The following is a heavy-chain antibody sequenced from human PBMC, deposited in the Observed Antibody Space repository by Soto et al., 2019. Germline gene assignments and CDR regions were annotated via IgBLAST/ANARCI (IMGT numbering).Heavy chain of an antibody. CDR1: GFTFSSYS. Sequence: GGSLRLSCAASGFTFSSYSMNWVRQAPGKGLEWVSSISSSSSYIYYADSVKGRFTISRDNAKNSLYLQMNSLRAEDTAVYYCARATGTSYYYDSSGPPFPPAYWGQGTLVTVSS. CDR3: ARATGTSYYYDSSGPPFPPAY. CDR2: ISSSSSYI. D-gene: IGHD3-22*01. J-gene: IGHJ4*02. V-gene: IGHV3-21*01.